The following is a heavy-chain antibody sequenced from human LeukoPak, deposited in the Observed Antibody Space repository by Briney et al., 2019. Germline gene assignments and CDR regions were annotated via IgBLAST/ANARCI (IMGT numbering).Heavy chain of an antibody. CDR3: ARHADNWNRHFDY. J-gene: IGHJ4*02. Sequence: SETLSLTCSVSGDSISSYYWSWVRQPPGKGLEWIGYFYTSGSTEYNPSLKSRATISVDTSKNQFSLKLSSVTAADTAVYYCARHADNWNRHFDYWGQGTLVTVSS. D-gene: IGHD1/OR15-1a*01. V-gene: IGHV4-4*09. CDR2: FYTSGST. CDR1: GDSISSYY.